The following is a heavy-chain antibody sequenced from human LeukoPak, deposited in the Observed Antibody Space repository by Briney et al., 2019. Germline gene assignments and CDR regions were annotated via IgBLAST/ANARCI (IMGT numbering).Heavy chain of an antibody. D-gene: IGHD3-10*01. CDR1: GGSISSSSYY. J-gene: IGHJ4*02. CDR3: ARYDSGEFDY. V-gene: IGHV4-39*01. Sequence: SSETLSLTCTVSGGSISSSSYYWCWIRQPPGKGLVWIGSIYYSGSTYYNPSLKSRVTISVDTSKNQFSLKLSSVTAADTAVYYCARYDSGEFDYWGQGTLVIVSS. CDR2: IYYSGST.